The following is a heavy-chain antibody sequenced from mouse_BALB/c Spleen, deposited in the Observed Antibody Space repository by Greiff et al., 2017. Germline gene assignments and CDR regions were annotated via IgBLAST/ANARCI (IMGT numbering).Heavy chain of an antibody. CDR2: INPGSGGT. CDR3: ARPYYGNSFAY. D-gene: IGHD2-10*01. V-gene: IGHV1-54*01. J-gene: IGHJ3*01. Sequence: QVQLQQSGAELVRPGTSVKVSCKASGYAFTNYLIEWVKQRPGQGLEWIGVINPGSGGTNYNEKFKGKATLTADKSSSTAYMQLSSLTSDDSAVYFCARPYYGNSFAYWGQGTLVTVSA. CDR1: GYAFTNYL.